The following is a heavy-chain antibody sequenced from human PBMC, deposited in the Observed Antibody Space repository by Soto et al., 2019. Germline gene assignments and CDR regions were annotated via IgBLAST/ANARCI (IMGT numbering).Heavy chain of an antibody. CDR3: AREGAARSYFDY. D-gene: IGHD6-6*01. J-gene: IGHJ4*02. Sequence: SVKVSCKASGGTFSSYSISWVRQAPGQGLEWMGGIIPIFGTANYAQKFQGRVTITADKSTSTAYMELSSLRSEDTAVYYCAREGAARSYFDYWGQGTLVTVSS. CDR2: IIPIFGTA. V-gene: IGHV1-69*06. CDR1: GGTFSSYS.